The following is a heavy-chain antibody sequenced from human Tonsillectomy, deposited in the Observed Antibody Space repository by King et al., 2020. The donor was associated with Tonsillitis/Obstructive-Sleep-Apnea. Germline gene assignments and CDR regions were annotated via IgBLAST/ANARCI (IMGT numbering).Heavy chain of an antibody. Sequence: VQLVESGGGLVQPGGSLRLSCAASRFLFSSYAMNWVRQAPGKGLEWVSAISGSGNSAYYADSVKGRFTVSRDNSKNTLYLQMNSLRVDDTAIYYCAKDGCDLWSCYSHYFDDWGQRTLVTVSS. CDR1: RFLFSSYA. J-gene: IGHJ4*02. V-gene: IGHV3-23*04. CDR3: AKDGCDLWSCYSHYFDD. D-gene: IGHD3-3*01. CDR2: ISGSGNSA.